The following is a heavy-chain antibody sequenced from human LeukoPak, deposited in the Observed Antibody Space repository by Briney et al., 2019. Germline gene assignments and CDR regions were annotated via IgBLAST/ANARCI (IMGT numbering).Heavy chain of an antibody. CDR1: DGSISSYY. D-gene: IGHD3-3*01. Sequence: SETLSLTCTVSDGSISSYYWSWIRQPPGKGPEWIGHIYDSGSTNYNPSLKSRVTISVDTPKNQFSLKLSSVTAADTAVYYCAREFSWSGFFDYWGQGTLVTVSS. J-gene: IGHJ4*02. CDR2: IYDSGST. V-gene: IGHV4-59*01. CDR3: AREFSWSGFFDY.